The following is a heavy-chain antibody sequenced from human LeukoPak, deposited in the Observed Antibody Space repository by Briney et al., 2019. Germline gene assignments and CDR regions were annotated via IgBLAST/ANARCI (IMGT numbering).Heavy chain of an antibody. V-gene: IGHV3-74*01. CDR2: INSDGSST. CDR3: ARGYCSSTSCPKAYYFDY. CDR1: GFTFSSYW. D-gene: IGHD2-2*01. Sequence: GGSLRLSCAASGFTFSSYWMHWVRQAPGKGLVWVSRINSDGSSTSYADSVKGRFTISRDNAKNALYLQMNSLRAEDTAVYYCARGYCSSTSCPKAYYFDYWGQGTLVTVSS. J-gene: IGHJ4*02.